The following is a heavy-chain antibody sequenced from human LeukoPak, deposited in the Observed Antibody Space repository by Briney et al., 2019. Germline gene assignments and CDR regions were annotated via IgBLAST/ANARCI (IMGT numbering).Heavy chain of an antibody. CDR3: ARRVAMTTVTSWFDP. V-gene: IGHV4-59*01. Sequence: PSETLSLTCTVSGGSISSYYWSWIRRPPGKGLEWIGYIYYSGSTNYNPSLKSRVTISVDTSKNQFSLKLSSVTAADTAVYYCARRVAMTTVTSWFDPWGQGTLVTVSS. CDR2: IYYSGST. J-gene: IGHJ5*02. D-gene: IGHD4-17*01. CDR1: GGSISSYY.